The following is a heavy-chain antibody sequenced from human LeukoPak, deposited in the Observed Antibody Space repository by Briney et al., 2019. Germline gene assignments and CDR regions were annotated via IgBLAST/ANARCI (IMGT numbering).Heavy chain of an antibody. CDR1: GFTCSSYG. CDR2: IWYDGSNK. D-gene: IGHD3-10*01. J-gene: IGHJ4*02. V-gene: IGHV3-33*01. Sequence: GGSLRLSCAASGFTCSSYGMHWVRQAPGKGLEWVAVIWYDGSNKYYADSVKGRFTISRDNSKNTLYLQMNSLRAEDTAVYYCARDLDYYGSGTAGDYWGQGTLVTVSS. CDR3: ARDLDYYGSGTAGDY.